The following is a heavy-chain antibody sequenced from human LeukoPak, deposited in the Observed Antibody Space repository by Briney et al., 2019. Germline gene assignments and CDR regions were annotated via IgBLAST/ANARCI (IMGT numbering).Heavy chain of an antibody. V-gene: IGHV5-51*01. Sequence: GESLKISCKGSGYSFTNDWIGWVRQMPGKGLEWMGIIYPGDSDTRYSPSFQGQVTISADKSISTAYLQWSSLKASDTAMYYCARQRYYGSGSYIGWFDPWGQGTLVTVSS. D-gene: IGHD3-10*01. CDR2: IYPGDSDT. CDR3: ARQRYYGSGSYIGWFDP. J-gene: IGHJ5*02. CDR1: GYSFTNDW.